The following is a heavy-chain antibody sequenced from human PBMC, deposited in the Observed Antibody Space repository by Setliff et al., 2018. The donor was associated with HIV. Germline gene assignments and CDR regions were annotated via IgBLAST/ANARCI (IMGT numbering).Heavy chain of an antibody. J-gene: IGHJ4*02. CDR2: IYHSGST. CDR3: ASAEPPIYSSGWRGVGYFDY. Sequence: PSETLSLTCAVSGYSTSSGYYWGWIRQPPGKGLEWIGSIYHSGSTYYNPSLKSRVTISVDTSKNQFSLKLSSVTAADTAVYYCASAEPPIYSSGWRGVGYFDYWGQGTLVTVSS. D-gene: IGHD6-19*01. V-gene: IGHV4-38-2*01. CDR1: GYSTSSGYY.